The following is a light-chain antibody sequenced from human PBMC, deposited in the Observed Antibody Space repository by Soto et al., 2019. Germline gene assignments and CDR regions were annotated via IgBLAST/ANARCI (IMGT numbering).Light chain of an antibody. V-gene: IGKV1-9*01. CDR2: GAS. Sequence: DIELTQSPSFLSASLGDRVTITCRASQGISSHLVWYQQTPGRAPKVLIYGASTRPTGVPSRFSGSGSGTEFTLTISSLLPGDSATYYCQQYDSYPLTFGRGTKVQIK. CDR1: QGISSH. CDR3: QQYDSYPLT. J-gene: IGKJ4*01.